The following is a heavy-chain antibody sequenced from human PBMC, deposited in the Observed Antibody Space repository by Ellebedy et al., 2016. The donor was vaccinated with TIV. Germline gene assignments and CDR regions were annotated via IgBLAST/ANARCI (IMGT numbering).Heavy chain of an antibody. CDR2: ISYDGSNK. V-gene: IGHV3-30*03. D-gene: IGHD6-19*01. Sequence: GESLKISCAASGFTFSSYGMHWVRQAPGKGLEWVAVISYDGSNKYYADSVKGRFTISRDNSKNTLYLQMNSLRAEDTAVYYCARGRKIAVAPWFDYWGQGTLVTVSS. CDR1: GFTFSSYG. J-gene: IGHJ4*02. CDR3: ARGRKIAVAPWFDY.